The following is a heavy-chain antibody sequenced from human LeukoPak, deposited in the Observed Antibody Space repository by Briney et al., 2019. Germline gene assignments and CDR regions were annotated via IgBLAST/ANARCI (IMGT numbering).Heavy chain of an antibody. CDR1: GYTFTNYG. J-gene: IGHJ6*03. D-gene: IGHD3-3*01. Sequence: ASVKVSCKASGYTFTNYGISWVRQAPGQGLEWMGWISAYNGNTNYAQKLQGRVTMTTDTSTSTAYMELRSLRSDDTAVYYCARYLAAFGVVIWQENYYYYMDVWGKGTTVTVSS. CDR3: ARYLAAFGVVIWQENYYYYMDV. CDR2: ISAYNGNT. V-gene: IGHV1-18*01.